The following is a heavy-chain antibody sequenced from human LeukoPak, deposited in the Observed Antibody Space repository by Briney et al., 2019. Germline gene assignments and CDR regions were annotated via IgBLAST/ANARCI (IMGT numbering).Heavy chain of an antibody. V-gene: IGHV4-59*01. D-gene: IGHD4-17*01. CDR1: GGSIRDYY. J-gene: IGHJ4*02. CDR3: ARGEGFTVLSY. Sequence: SETLSLTCTVSGGSIRDYYWSWIRQPPGKGLEWIGYIYYSGSTNYNPSLKSRVTISVDTSKNQFSLKVNSVTAADTAVYYCARGEGFTVLSYWGQGTLVTVSS. CDR2: IYYSGST.